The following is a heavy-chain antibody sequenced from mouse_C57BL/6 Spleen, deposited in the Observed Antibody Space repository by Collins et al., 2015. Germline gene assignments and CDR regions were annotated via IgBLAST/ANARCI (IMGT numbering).Heavy chain of an antibody. CDR3: ARDISGD. Sequence: QVQLQQPGAELVRPGTSVKLSCKASGYTFTSYWMHWVKQRPGQGLEWIGVIDPSDSYTNYNQKFKGKATLTVDTSSSTAYMQLSSLTSEDSAVYFCARDISGDWGQGDSGHCLC. CDR2: IDPSDSYT. CDR1: GYTFTSYW. J-gene: IGHJ3*01. V-gene: IGHV1-59*01. D-gene: IGHD3-2*02.